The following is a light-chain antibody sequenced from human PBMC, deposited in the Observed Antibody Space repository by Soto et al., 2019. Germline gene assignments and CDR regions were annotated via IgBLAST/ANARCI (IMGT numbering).Light chain of an antibody. CDR3: SKYGHAPLT. Sequence: DIQMTQAPSSLSASVGDRVTITCRARQDISTYLAWYQQKPGKVPKLLISAAYTLQSGVPPRFSGSGSGTDFTPPIRTLEPEDVSTYYRSKYGHAPLTFGGGTKVGIK. V-gene: IGKV1-27*01. CDR2: AAY. CDR1: QDISTY. J-gene: IGKJ4*01.